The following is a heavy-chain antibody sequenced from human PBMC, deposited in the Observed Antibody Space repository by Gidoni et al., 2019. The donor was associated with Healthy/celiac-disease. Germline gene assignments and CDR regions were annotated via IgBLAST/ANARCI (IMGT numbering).Heavy chain of an antibody. J-gene: IGHJ4*02. D-gene: IGHD2-15*01. Sequence: EVQLVQSGAEVKKPGESLRISCKGSGYSFTSYWISWVRQMPGKGLEWMGRIDPSDSYTNYSPSFQGHVTISADKSISTAYLQWSSLKASDTAMYYCARHGVCLSEGCPPYYFDYWGQGTLVTVSS. CDR3: ARHGVCLSEGCPPYYFDY. CDR1: GYSFTSYW. V-gene: IGHV5-10-1*03. CDR2: IDPSDSYT.